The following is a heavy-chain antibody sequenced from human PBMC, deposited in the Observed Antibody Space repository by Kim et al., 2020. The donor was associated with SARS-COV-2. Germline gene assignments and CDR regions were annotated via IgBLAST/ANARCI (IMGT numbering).Heavy chain of an antibody. V-gene: IGHV4-39*01. CDR1: GGSISSSSYY. J-gene: IGHJ4*02. D-gene: IGHD3-10*01. CDR2: IYYSGST. CDR3: ARVGYGSGDDY. Sequence: SETLSLTCTVSGGSISSSSYYWGWIRQPPGKGLVWIGSIYYSGSTYYNPSLKSRVTISVDTSKNQFSLKLSSVTAADTAVYYCARVGYGSGDDYWGQGTLVTVSS.